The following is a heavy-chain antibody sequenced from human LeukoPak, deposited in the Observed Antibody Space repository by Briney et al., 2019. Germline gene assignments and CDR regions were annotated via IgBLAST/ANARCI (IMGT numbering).Heavy chain of an antibody. CDR3: TKDLLYSSNFYSPDY. D-gene: IGHD6-13*01. J-gene: IGHJ4*02. CDR2: IRYDGSNK. V-gene: IGHV3-30*02. CDR1: GFTFSSYG. Sequence: PGGSLRLSCAASGFTFSSYGMHWVRQAPGKGLEWVAFIRYDGSNKYYADSVKGRFTISRDNSKNTLSLQMNSLRPEDTAVYHCTKDLLYSSNFYSPDYWGQGTLVTVSS.